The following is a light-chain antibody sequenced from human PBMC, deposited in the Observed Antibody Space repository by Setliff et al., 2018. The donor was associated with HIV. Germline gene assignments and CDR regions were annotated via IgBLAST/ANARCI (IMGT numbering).Light chain of an antibody. Sequence: QSVLTQSPSASGSPGQSVTISCTGTSSDVGGYNYVSWHQRHPGKAPKVIIYEVSKRPSGVPDRFSGSKSGNTASLTVSGLQAEDEADYYCSSYAGSSYVFGSGTKV. V-gene: IGLV2-8*01. CDR1: SSDVGGYNY. J-gene: IGLJ1*01. CDR2: EVS. CDR3: SSYAGSSYV.